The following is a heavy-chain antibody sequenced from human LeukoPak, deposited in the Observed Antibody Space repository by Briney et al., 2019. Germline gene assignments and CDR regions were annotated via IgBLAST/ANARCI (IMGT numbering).Heavy chain of an antibody. D-gene: IGHD1-26*01. CDR1: GFTFSSYW. Sequence: GGSLRLSCAASGFTFSSYWMSWVRQAPGKGLEWVANIKQDGSEKYYVDSVKGRFTISRDNAKNSLYLQMNSLRAEDMAVYYCASPGNYFYRLMYYWGQGTLVTVSS. CDR3: ASPGNYFYRLMYY. J-gene: IGHJ4*02. CDR2: IKQDGSEK. V-gene: IGHV3-7*05.